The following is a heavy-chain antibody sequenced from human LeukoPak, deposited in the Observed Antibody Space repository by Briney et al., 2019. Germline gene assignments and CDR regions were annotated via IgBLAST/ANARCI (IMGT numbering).Heavy chain of an antibody. V-gene: IGHV3-48*04. Sequence: GGSLRLSCAASGFTFSSYSMNWVRQAPGKGLEWVSYISSSGGTIDYADSVKGRFTISRDNAKNSLYLQMNSLRAEDTAVYYCAKDSWYDFWSGPNYMDVWGKGTTVTVSS. CDR1: GFTFSSYS. D-gene: IGHD3-3*01. CDR2: ISSSGGTI. CDR3: AKDSWYDFWSGPNYMDV. J-gene: IGHJ6*03.